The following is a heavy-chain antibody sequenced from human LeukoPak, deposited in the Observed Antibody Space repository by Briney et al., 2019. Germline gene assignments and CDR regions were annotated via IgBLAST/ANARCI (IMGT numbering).Heavy chain of an antibody. CDR3: ASRIVGTPDYFDY. CDR2: INQDGSDK. CDR1: GGSISSYY. J-gene: IGHJ4*02. Sequence: ETLSLTCTVSGGSISSYYWSWVRQAPGKGLEWVANINQDGSDKYHVDSVKGRFTISRDNAKNSLYLQMNSLRAEDTAVYYCASRIVGTPDYFDYWGLGTLVTVSS. D-gene: IGHD1-26*01. V-gene: IGHV3-7*01.